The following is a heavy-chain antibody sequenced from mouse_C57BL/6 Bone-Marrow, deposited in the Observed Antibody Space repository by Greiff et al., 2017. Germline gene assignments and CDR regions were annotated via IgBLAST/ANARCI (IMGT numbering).Heavy chain of an antibody. CDR1: GYTFTGYW. D-gene: IGHD2-2*01. Sequence: QVQLKESGAELMKPGASVKLSCKATGYTFTGYWIEWVKQRPGHGLEWVGEILPGSGSTNYNEKFKGKATFTADTSSTTAYMQLSSLTTQDSAIYYYSRRYGYDGYAMDYWGQGTSVTVSS. CDR2: ILPGSGST. J-gene: IGHJ4*01. CDR3: SRRYGYDGYAMDY. V-gene: IGHV1-9*01.